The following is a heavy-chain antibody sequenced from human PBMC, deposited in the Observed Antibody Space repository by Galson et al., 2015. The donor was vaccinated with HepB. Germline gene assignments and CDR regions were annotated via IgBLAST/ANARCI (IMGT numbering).Heavy chain of an antibody. V-gene: IGHV4-31*03. Sequence: TLSLTCTVSGGSISSGGYYWSWIRQHPGKGLEWIGYIYYSGSTYYNPSLKSRVTISVDTSKNQFSLKLSSVTAADTAVYYCARETRYSSSWYGEYYFDYWGQGTLVTVSS. J-gene: IGHJ4*02. CDR2: IYYSGST. CDR3: ARETRYSSSWYGEYYFDY. D-gene: IGHD6-13*01. CDR1: GGSISSGGYY.